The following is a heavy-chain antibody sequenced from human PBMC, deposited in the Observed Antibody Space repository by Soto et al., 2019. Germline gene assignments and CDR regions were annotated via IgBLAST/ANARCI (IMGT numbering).Heavy chain of an antibody. J-gene: IGHJ6*03. CDR1: GYIFTSYH. Sequence: QVQLVQSGAEVKKPGASVKVSCKASGYIFTSYHINWVRQAAGHGLEWMGWVNPDSGHTVYAQKFQGRVTMTRDTSIGTAHMELRSLTPEDTAVYYCARSAPFSNAALEYLEYMDVGGKGASVTVSS. CDR2: VNPDSGHT. V-gene: IGHV1-8*02. D-gene: IGHD4-4*01. CDR3: ARSAPFSNAALEYLEYMDV.